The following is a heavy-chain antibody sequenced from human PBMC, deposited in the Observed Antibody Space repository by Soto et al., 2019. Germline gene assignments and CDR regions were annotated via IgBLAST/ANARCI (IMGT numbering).Heavy chain of an antibody. Sequence: GGSLRLSCAASGFTFSSYAMHWVRQATGKGLEWVAVISYDGSNKYYADSVKGRFTISRDNSKNTLYLQMNSLRAEDTDLYYCARSIIVVVTADAFDIWGQGTMVTVSS. CDR2: ISYDGSNK. CDR3: ARSIIVVVTADAFDI. V-gene: IGHV3-30*04. CDR1: GFTFSSYA. D-gene: IGHD2-21*02. J-gene: IGHJ3*02.